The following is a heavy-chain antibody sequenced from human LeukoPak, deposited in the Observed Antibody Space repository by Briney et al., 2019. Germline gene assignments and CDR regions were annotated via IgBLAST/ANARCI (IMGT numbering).Heavy chain of an antibody. CDR3: ARGDWLPLRVFDY. V-gene: IGHV4-39*01. CDR2: IYYSGST. CDR1: GGSISSSSYY. J-gene: IGHJ4*02. Sequence: SETLSLTCTVSGGSISSSSYYWGWIRQPPGKGLEWIGSIYYSGSTYYNPSLKSRVTISVDTSKNQFSLKLSSVTAADTAAYYCARGDWLPLRVFDYWGQGTLVTVSS. D-gene: IGHD3-9*01.